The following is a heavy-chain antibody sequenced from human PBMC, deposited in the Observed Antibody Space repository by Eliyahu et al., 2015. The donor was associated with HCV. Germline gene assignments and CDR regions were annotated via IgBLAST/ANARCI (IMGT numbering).Heavy chain of an antibody. CDR2: INPNSGGT. D-gene: IGHD1-1*01. CDR1: GYTFTGYY. V-gene: IGHV1-2*02. J-gene: IGHJ5*02. CDR3: ARGLYRYGGTTGTTGWFDP. Sequence: QVQLVQSGAEVKKPGASVKVSCKASGYTFTGYYMHWVRQAPGQGLEWMGWINPNSGGTNYAQKFQGRVTMTRDTSISTAYMELSRLRSDDTAVYYCARGLYRYGGTTGTTGWFDPWGQGTLVTVSS.